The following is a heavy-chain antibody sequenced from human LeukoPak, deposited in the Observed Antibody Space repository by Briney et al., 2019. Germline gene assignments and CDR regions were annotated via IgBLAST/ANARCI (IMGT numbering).Heavy chain of an antibody. D-gene: IGHD2-21*02. CDR2: TYTLGTT. J-gene: IGHJ3*02. CDR1: GGSISDHY. Sequence: PSETLSLTCIVSGGSISDHYWSWIRQPAGKGLEWIGRTYTLGTTNYNPSLKSRVNISVDKTKNQFSLKLNSVTAADSAVYYCARVTRAHCGGYCPPGAFDIWGQGTMVTVSS. V-gene: IGHV4-4*07. CDR3: ARVTRAHCGGYCPPGAFDI.